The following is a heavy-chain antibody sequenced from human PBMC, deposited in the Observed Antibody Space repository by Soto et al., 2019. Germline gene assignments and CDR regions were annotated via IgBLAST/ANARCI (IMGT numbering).Heavy chain of an antibody. Sequence: SETLSLTCAVYGGSFSGYYWSWIRQPPGKGLEWIGEINHSGSTNCNPSLKSRVTISVDTSKNQFSLKLSSVTAADTAVYYCARGPNGITSFGVVTLAYYGMDVWGQGTTVTVSS. D-gene: IGHD3-3*01. V-gene: IGHV4-34*01. CDR3: ARGPNGITSFGVVTLAYYGMDV. CDR2: INHSGST. J-gene: IGHJ6*02. CDR1: GGSFSGYY.